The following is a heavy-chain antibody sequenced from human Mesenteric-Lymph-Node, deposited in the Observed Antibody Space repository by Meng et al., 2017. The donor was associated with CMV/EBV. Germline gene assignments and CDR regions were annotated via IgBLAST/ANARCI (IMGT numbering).Heavy chain of an antibody. V-gene: IGHV3-21*01. CDR3: AREGSSSRGGLDY. Sequence: GGSLRLSCAASGFTFSSYSMNWVRQAPGKGLEWVSSISSSSSYIYYADSVKGRFTISRDNAKNSLYLQMNSLRAEDTAVYYCAREGSSSRGGLDYWGQGTLVTVSS. J-gene: IGHJ4*02. CDR2: ISSSSSYI. CDR1: GFTFSSYS. D-gene: IGHD6-6*01.